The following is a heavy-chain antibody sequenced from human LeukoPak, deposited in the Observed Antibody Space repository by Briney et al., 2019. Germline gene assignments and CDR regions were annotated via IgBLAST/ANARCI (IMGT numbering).Heavy chain of an antibody. CDR1: GFNFSIYS. D-gene: IGHD4-17*01. CDR3: ARDYGAPGFDY. J-gene: IGHJ4*02. Sequence: PGGSLRLSCAASGFNFSIYSMNWVRQAPGKGLEWVSYITRSSTTIYYADSVKGRFTISRDNAKNSLYLQMNSLRAEDTAVYYCARDYGAPGFDYWGQGTLVTVSS. V-gene: IGHV3-48*01. CDR2: ITRSSTTI.